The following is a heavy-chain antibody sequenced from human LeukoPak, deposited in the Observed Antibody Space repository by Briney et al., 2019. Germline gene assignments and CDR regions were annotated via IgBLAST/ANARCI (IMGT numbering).Heavy chain of an antibody. J-gene: IGHJ4*02. D-gene: IGHD2-8*02. CDR2: ISGIEGYT. CDR1: GFTFSAFG. CDR3: AKDMRGVVLVPRAYYFDS. V-gene: IGHV3-23*01. Sequence: GGSLRLSCVGSGFTFSAFGMSWVRPAPGEGLESVSSISGIEGYTSYADSVKGRFTISRDNSTNTLYLQMNSLRAEDTAVYYCAKDMRGVVLVPRAYYFDSWGQGTLVTVSS.